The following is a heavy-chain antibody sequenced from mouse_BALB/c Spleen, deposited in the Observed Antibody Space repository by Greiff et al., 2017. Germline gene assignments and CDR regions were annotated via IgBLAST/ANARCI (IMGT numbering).Heavy chain of an antibody. CDR1: GYSITSDYA. D-gene: IGHD2-4*01. J-gene: IGHJ3*01. Sequence: EVKLVESGPGLVKPSQSLSLTCTVTGYSITSDYAWNWIRQFPGNKLEWMGYISYSGSTSYNPSLKSRISITRDTSKNQFFLQLNSVTTEDTATYYCARGGYDYDWFAYWGQGTLVTVSA. CDR2: ISYSGST. V-gene: IGHV3-2*02. CDR3: ARGGYDYDWFAY.